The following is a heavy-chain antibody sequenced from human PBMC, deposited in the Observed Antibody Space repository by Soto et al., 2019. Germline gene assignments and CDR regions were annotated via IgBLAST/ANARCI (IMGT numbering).Heavy chain of an antibody. V-gene: IGHV3-21*01. Sequence: EVQLVESGGGLVKPGGSLRLSCAASGFTFSSYSMNWVRQAPGKGLEWVSSISSSSSYIYYADSVKGRFTISRDNAKNSLYLQMTSLRAEDTAVYYCARDSSIAARPGGWFDPWGQGTLVTVSS. CDR1: GFTFSSYS. D-gene: IGHD6-6*01. J-gene: IGHJ5*02. CDR3: ARDSSIAARPGGWFDP. CDR2: ISSSSSYI.